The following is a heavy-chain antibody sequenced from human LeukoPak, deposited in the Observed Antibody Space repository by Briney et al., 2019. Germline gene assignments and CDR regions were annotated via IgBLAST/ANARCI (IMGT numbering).Heavy chain of an antibody. V-gene: IGHV3-7*01. CDR1: GFTFSSSW. J-gene: IGHJ4*02. D-gene: IGHD1-26*01. CDR3: TRGGRGTSYYWQY. CDR2: IKQDGSEK. Sequence: PGGSLRLSCAASGFTFSSSWMSWVRQAPGKGLEWVANIKQDGSEKYYVDSVKGRFTISRDNAENSLYLHMNSLRADDTAVYYCTRGGRGTSYYWQYWGQGTLVTVSS.